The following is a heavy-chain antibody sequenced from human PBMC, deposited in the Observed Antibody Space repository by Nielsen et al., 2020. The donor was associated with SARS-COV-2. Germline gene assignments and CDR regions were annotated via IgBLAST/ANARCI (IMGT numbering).Heavy chain of an antibody. CDR3: ARVVMSSGYYVMSYYYYYMDV. Sequence: GESLKISCAASGFTFSSYWMSWVRQAPGKGLEWVANIKQDGSEKYYVDSVKGRFTISRDNAKNSLYLQMNSLRAEDTAVYYCARVVMSSGYYVMSYYYYYMDVWGKGTTVTVSS. CDR1: GFTFSSYW. CDR2: IKQDGSEK. D-gene: IGHD3-22*01. J-gene: IGHJ6*03. V-gene: IGHV3-7*01.